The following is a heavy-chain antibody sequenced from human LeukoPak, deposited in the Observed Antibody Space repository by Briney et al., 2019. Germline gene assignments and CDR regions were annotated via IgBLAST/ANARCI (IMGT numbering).Heavy chain of an antibody. CDR2: INTKGVSS. CDR1: GYTFSDYY. Sequence: ASMKVSCKASGYTFSDYYIHWVRPSAGQGLEWMGWINTKGVSSKYAQKFQGRVTMTRDTSINTVYMELSRLTSDDTAIYYCARDAEYGSGSMWLLDPWGQGTQVTVSS. D-gene: IGHD3-10*01. J-gene: IGHJ5*02. CDR3: ARDAEYGSGSMWLLDP. V-gene: IGHV1-2*02.